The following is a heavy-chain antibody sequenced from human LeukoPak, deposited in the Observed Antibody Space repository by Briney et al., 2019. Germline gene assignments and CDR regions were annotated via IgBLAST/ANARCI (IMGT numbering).Heavy chain of an antibody. CDR1: GGSISSSSYY. V-gene: IGHV4-39*01. CDR2: IYYSGST. Sequence: SETLSLTCTVSGGSISSSSYYWGWIRQPPGKGLEWIGSIYYSGSTYYNPSLKSRVTISVHTSKNQFSLKLSSVTAADTAVYYCARRDLLSSQGFDPWGQGTLVTVSS. CDR3: ARRDLLSSQGFDP. J-gene: IGHJ5*02. D-gene: IGHD3-10*01.